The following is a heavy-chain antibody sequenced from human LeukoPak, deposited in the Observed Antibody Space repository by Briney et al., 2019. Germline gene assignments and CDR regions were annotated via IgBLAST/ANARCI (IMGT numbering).Heavy chain of an antibody. CDR3: ARAPKLERRFFDY. D-gene: IGHD1-1*01. CDR1: GGSISSSSYY. CDR2: IYYSGST. J-gene: IGHJ4*02. V-gene: IGHV4-39*07. Sequence: PSETLSLTCTVSGGSISSSSYYWGWIRQPPGKGLEWIGSIYYSGSTYYNPSLKSRVTISVDTSKNQFSLKLSSVTAADTAVYYCARAPKLERRFFDYWGQGTLVTVSS.